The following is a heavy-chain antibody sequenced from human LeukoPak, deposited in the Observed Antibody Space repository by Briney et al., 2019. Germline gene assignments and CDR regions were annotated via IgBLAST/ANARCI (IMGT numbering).Heavy chain of an antibody. Sequence: PGGSLRLSCAASGFTFSSYGMHWVRQAPGKGLEWVAVIWYDGSNKYYADSVKGRFTISRDNSKNTLYLQMNSLRAEDTAVYYCAREHCSGGSCQYYFGYWGQGTLVTVSS. CDR3: AREHCSGGSCQYYFGY. CDR2: IWYDGSNK. V-gene: IGHV3-33*08. D-gene: IGHD2-15*01. CDR1: GFTFSSYG. J-gene: IGHJ4*02.